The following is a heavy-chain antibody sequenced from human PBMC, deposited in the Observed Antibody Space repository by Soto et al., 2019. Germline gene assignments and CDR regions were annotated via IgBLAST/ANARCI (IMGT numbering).Heavy chain of an antibody. CDR1: GFTFSSYA. CDR3: PRDGVGATPVDY. Sequence: QVQLVESGGGVVQPGGSLRLSCAASGFTFSSYAMQWVRQAPGKGLEWVAVISYDGSNKYYADSVNGRFTISRDNSKNTLYLQMNSLRAEDTAVYYCPRDGVGATPVDYWGQGTLVTVSS. J-gene: IGHJ4*02. V-gene: IGHV3-30-3*01. D-gene: IGHD1-26*01. CDR2: ISYDGSNK.